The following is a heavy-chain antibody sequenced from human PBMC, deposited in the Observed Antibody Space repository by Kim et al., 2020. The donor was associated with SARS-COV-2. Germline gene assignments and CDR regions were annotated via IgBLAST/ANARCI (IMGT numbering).Heavy chain of an antibody. CDR1: GGSISSGGYS. V-gene: IGHV4-30-2*01. CDR3: ARGYGSGSPYGMDV. D-gene: IGHD3-10*01. CDR2: IYYSGST. Sequence: SETLSLTCAVSGGSISSGGYSWSWIRQPQGKGLEWIGYIYYSGSTYYNPSLKSRVTISVDRSKNQFSLKLSSVTAADTAVYYCARGYGSGSPYGMDVWGQGTTVTVSS. J-gene: IGHJ6*02.